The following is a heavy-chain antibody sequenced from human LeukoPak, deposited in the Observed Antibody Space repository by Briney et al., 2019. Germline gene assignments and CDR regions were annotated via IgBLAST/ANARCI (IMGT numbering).Heavy chain of an antibody. CDR3: AKALGLWFGESAASWTY. V-gene: IGHV3-23*01. J-gene: IGHJ4*02. CDR1: GFTFSSYA. CDR2: ISGSGDTT. D-gene: IGHD3-10*01. Sequence: GGSLRLSCAASGFTFSSYAMSWVRQAPGKGLEWVSGISGSGDTTHYADSVKGRFTISRDNSKNTLYLQMNSLRADDTAVDYCAKALGLWFGESAASWTYWGQGTLVTVSS.